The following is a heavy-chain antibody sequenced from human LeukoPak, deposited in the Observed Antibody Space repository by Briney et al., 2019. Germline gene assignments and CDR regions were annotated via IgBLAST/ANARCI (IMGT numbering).Heavy chain of an antibody. J-gene: IGHJ5*02. V-gene: IGHV3-21*01. CDR2: ISSSSSYI. D-gene: IGHD6-13*01. CDR1: GFTFSSYS. CDR3: ARAAAGIRSWFDP. Sequence: PGGSLRLSCAASGFTFSSYSMNWVRQAPGKGLEWVSSISSSSSYIYYADSVKGRFTISRDNAKNSLYLQMNSLRAEDTAVYYCARAAAGIRSWFDPWGQGTLVTVPS.